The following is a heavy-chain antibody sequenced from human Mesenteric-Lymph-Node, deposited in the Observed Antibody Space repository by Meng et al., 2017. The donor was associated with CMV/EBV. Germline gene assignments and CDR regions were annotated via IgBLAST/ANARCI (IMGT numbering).Heavy chain of an antibody. CDR3: ARDRYRSSDY. D-gene: IGHD6-6*01. CDR2: IYRDGTT. V-gene: IGHV3-53*01. Sequence: GGPLRLSCAASGFIVSDNYMSWVRQAPGKGLEWVSVIYRDGTTYYADSVKGRFTISRDNFNNTLNLQMNSLRADDTAVYYCARDRYRSSDYWGQGTLVTVSS. J-gene: IGHJ4*02. CDR1: GFIVSDNY.